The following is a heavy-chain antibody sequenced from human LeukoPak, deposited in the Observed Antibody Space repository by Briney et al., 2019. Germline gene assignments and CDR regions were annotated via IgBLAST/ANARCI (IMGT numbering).Heavy chain of an antibody. CDR3: AKDRHRSTPSPYYFDY. Sequence: GGSLRLSCAASGFVLNTYAMNWVRQVPGRGLETVSTLSGSGKNTFYTDSVKGRFTIYRDSSKNTVYLQMNSLRTEDTAVYYCAKDRHRSTPSPYYFDYWGQGTLVTVSS. J-gene: IGHJ4*02. CDR2: LSGSGKNT. CDR1: GFVLNTYA. D-gene: IGHD6-13*01. V-gene: IGHV3-23*01.